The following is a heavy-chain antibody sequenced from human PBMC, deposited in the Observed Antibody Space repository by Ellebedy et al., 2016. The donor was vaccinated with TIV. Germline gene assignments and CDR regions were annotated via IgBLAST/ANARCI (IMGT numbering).Heavy chain of an antibody. J-gene: IGHJ4*02. CDR3: ASDSSGWSQ. V-gene: IGHV3-74*01. D-gene: IGHD6-19*01. Sequence: GESLKISXAASGFTFSSYWMHWVRQAPGKGLVWVSRINSDGSSTSYADSVKGRFTISRDNAKNTVFLQMNSLRAEDTAVYYCASDSSGWSQWGQGTLVTVSP. CDR1: GFTFSSYW. CDR2: INSDGSST.